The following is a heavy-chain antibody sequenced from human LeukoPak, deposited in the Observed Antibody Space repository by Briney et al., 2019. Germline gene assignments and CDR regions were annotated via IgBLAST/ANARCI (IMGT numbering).Heavy chain of an antibody. J-gene: IGHJ4*02. V-gene: IGHV3-21*01. D-gene: IGHD1-26*01. Sequence: GGSLRLSCAASGFTFSSYSMNWVRQAPGKGLEWVSSISSSSSYIYYADSVKGRFTISRDNSKNTLYLQMNSLRAEDTAVYYCASDLRDGVGIDYWGQGTLVTVSS. CDR3: ASDLRDGVGIDY. CDR1: GFTFSSYS. CDR2: ISSSSSYI.